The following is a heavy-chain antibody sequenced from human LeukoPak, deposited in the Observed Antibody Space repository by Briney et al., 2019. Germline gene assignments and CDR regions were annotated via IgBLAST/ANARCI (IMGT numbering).Heavy chain of an antibody. CDR2: ISSSSSYI. CDR3: ARDYLPYCGGDCYTTNDAFDI. J-gene: IGHJ3*02. CDR1: GFTFSSYS. Sequence: GGSLRLSCAACGFTFSSYSMNLVRQAPGKGLEWVSSISSSSSYIYYADSVKGRFTISRDNAKNSLYLQMNSLRAEDTAVYYCARDYLPYCGGDCYTTNDAFDIWGQGTMVTVSS. D-gene: IGHD2-21*02. V-gene: IGHV3-21*01.